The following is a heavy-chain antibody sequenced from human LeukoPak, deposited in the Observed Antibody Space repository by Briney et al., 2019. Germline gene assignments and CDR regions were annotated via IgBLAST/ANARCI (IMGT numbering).Heavy chain of an antibody. Sequence: ASVKVACKASGYTFTNYDINWVRQATGQGLEWMGWRNPNSGRTGFAQKFQGRLTMTADTSISTAYMELSSLTSDDTAVYYCARGPVSTHGMDVWGQGTTVTVSS. V-gene: IGHV1-8*01. J-gene: IGHJ6*02. CDR1: GYTFTNYD. CDR3: ARGPVSTHGMDV. CDR2: RNPNSGRT. D-gene: IGHD6-13*01.